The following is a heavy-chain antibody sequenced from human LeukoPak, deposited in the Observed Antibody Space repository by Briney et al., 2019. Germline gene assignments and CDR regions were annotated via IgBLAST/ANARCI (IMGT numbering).Heavy chain of an antibody. Sequence: GGSLRLSCAASGFTFSSYWMHWVRQAPGKGLVWVSRINTDGSSTSYADSVKGRFTISRDNAKYSLYLQMNSLRPEDTALYYCAKGGYSNNWDLVDYWGQGTLVTVSS. D-gene: IGHD6-13*01. CDR2: INTDGSST. J-gene: IGHJ4*02. V-gene: IGHV3-74*01. CDR3: AKGGYSNNWDLVDY. CDR1: GFTFSSYW.